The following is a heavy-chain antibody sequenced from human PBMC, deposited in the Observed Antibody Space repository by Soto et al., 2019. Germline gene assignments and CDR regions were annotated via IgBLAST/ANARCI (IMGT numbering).Heavy chain of an antibody. CDR3: ATSHSSGSALVQFDY. D-gene: IGHD3-22*01. J-gene: IGHJ4*02. CDR2: GLPLSGGT. CDR1: GGTFSRFA. Sequence: QVQLEQSGAEVKKPGSSVKVSCKASGGTFSRFAVSWVRQAPGQGLEWMGGGLPLSGGTIYAQKFQDRVTITADASTNTAYVELTSLRSEDTAIYFCATSHSSGSALVQFDYWGQGTLVTVSS. V-gene: IGHV1-69*12.